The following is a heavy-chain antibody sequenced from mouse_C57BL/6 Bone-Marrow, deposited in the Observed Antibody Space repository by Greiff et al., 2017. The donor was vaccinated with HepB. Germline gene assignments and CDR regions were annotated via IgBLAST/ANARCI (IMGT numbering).Heavy chain of an antibody. Sequence: EVQWVESGGDLVKPGGSLKLSCAASGFTFSSYGMSWVRQTPDKRLEWVATISSGGSYTYYPDSVKGRFTISRDNAKNTLYLQMSSLKSEDTAMYYCARRGWYFDVWGTGTTVTVSS. CDR3: ARRGWYFDV. CDR1: GFTFSSYG. J-gene: IGHJ1*03. CDR2: ISSGGSYT. V-gene: IGHV5-6*01.